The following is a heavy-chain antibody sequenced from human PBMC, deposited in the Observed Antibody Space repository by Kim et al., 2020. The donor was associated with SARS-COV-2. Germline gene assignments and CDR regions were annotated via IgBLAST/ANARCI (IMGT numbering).Heavy chain of an antibody. CDR1: GFTFSSYA. Sequence: GGSLRLSCAASGFTFSSYAMSWVRQAPGKGLEWVSAISGSGGSTYYADSVKGRFTISRDNSKNTLYLQMNSLRAEDTAVYYCAKGPPAKQLVHYYYYGMDVWGQGTTVTVSS. V-gene: IGHV3-23*01. J-gene: IGHJ6*02. D-gene: IGHD6-6*01. CDR2: ISGSGGST. CDR3: AKGPPAKQLVHYYYYGMDV.